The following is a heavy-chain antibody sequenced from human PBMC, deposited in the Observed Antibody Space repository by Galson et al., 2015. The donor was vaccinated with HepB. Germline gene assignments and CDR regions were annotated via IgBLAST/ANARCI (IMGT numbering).Heavy chain of an antibody. Sequence: SLRLSCAASGFTFSSYGMHWVRQAPGKGLEWVAVIWHDGSNKNYAASVKRRFTISRDISKNTLYLQMNTLRAEDTAVYYCARDRLENQMKRSNYDMDVGGQGTTVTVSS. J-gene: IGHJ6*02. CDR2: IWHDGSNK. CDR3: ARDRLENQMKRSNYDMDV. CDR1: GFTFSSYG. D-gene: IGHD1-14*01. V-gene: IGHV3-33*01.